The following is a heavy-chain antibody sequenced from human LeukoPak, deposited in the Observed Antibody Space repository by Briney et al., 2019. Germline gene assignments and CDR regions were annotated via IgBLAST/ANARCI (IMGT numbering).Heavy chain of an antibody. J-gene: IGHJ4*02. V-gene: IGHV3-73*01. D-gene: IGHD2-15*01. Sequence: GGSLRLPCAASGFTFSGSAMHWVRQASGKGLEWVGRIRSKANSYATAYAASVKGRFTISRDDSKNTAYLQMNSLKTEDTAVYYCTTSIRGIYYWGQGTLVTVSS. CDR3: TTSIRGIYY. CDR2: IRSKANSYAT. CDR1: GFTFSGSA.